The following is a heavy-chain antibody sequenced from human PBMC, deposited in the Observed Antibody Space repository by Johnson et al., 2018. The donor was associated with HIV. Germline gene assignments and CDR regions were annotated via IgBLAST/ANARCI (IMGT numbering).Heavy chain of an antibody. CDR1: GLNFSDYG. CDR2: ISGNSGTV. D-gene: IGHD2/OR15-2a*01. Sequence: QLVESGGGVVQPGMFVTLSCAASGLNFSDYGMHWVRQLPGKALEWVSGISGNSGTVTYADSLQGRLSISRDNAKNSLYLQMHSLKAEDTAFYYCAKDRLSGEYPSYACDIWGRGTLVTVSS. V-gene: IGHV3-9*01. CDR3: AKDRLSGEYPSYACDI. J-gene: IGHJ3*02.